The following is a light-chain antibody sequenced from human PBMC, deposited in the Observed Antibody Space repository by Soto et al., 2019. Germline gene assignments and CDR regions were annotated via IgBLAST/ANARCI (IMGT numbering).Light chain of an antibody. CDR1: QGVSTY. CDR2: DAS. V-gene: IGKV3-11*01. CDR3: QQRSNRPPLT. J-gene: IGKJ4*01. Sequence: EIVVTQSPATLSLSPGDTATLSCRTSQGVSTYLAWYQQKPGQAPSLIIYDASERATGIPARFSGSGSGTDFTLTISSLEPEDFAVYFCQQRSNRPPLTFGGGTKIEL.